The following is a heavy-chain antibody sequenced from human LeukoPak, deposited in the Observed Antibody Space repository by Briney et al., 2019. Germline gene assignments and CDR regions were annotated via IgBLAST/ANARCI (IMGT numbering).Heavy chain of an antibody. V-gene: IGHV3-48*01. D-gene: IGHD3-10*01. CDR3: ARVWLGGSYYFSDY. J-gene: IGHJ4*02. CDR2: ISSSSSTI. Sequence: PGGSLRLSCAASGFTFSSYSMNWVRQAPGKGLEWVSYISSSSSTIYYADSVKGRFTISRDNGKNSLYLQMNSLRAEDTAVYYCARVWLGGSYYFSDYWGQGTLVTVSS. CDR1: GFTFSSYS.